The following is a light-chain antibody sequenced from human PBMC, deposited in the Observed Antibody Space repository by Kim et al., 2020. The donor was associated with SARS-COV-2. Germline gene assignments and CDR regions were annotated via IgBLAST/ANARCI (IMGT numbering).Light chain of an antibody. J-gene: IGLJ1*01. V-gene: IGLV1-40*01. Sequence: QWVTISCTGTSSNIGAGFDVHWYHPPPGTPPNLLIYDNPHRPSGLPDRLSASKSGISSSLAITGLQAEDEADYYCQSYDSSLSDYVFGTGTKVTVL. CDR1: SSNIGAGFD. CDR3: QSYDSSLSDYV. CDR2: DNP.